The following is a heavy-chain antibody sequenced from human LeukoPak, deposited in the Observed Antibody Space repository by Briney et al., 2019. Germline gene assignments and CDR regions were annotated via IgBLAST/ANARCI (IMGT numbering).Heavy chain of an antibody. J-gene: IGHJ5*02. CDR2: VIPIFGTA. V-gene: IGHV1-69*01. CDR3: ARDLIETIFGVVIIGGWFDP. D-gene: IGHD3-3*01. Sequence: SVKVSCKASGGTFSSYAISWVRQAPGQGLEWMGGVIPIFGTANYAQKFQGRVTITADESTSTAYMELSSLRSEDTAVYYCARDLIETIFGVVIIGGWFDPWGQGTLVTVSS. CDR1: GGTFSSYA.